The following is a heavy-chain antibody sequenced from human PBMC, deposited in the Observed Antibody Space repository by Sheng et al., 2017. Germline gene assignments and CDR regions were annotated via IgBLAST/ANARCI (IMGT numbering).Heavy chain of an antibody. CDR1: GDSISSGGYY. Sequence: QVQLQESGPGLVKPSQTLSLTCTVSGDSISSGGYYWSWIRQHPGKGLEWIGYIYYSGSTYYNPSLKSRVTISVDTSKNQFSLKLSSVTAADTAVYYCARESNYYDSSGYPSGYFDYWGQGTLVTVSS. CDR2: IYYSGST. CDR3: ARESNYYDSSGYPSGYFDY. V-gene: IGHV4-31*03. D-gene: IGHD3-22*01. J-gene: IGHJ4*02.